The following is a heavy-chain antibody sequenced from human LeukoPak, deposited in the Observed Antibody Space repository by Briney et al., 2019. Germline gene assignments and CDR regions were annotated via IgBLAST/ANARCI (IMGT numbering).Heavy chain of an antibody. V-gene: IGHV1-18*01. CDR3: ARDREVWLRPRRRYYFHY. Sequence: ASVKASCKASGYTFTSYGISWVRQAPGQGLEWMGWISAYNGNTNYAQKLQGRVTMTTDTSTSTAYMELRSLRSDDTAVYYCARDREVWLRPRRRYYFHYWGQGTLVTVSS. CDR2: ISAYNGNT. D-gene: IGHD5-12*01. CDR1: GYTFTSYG. J-gene: IGHJ4*02.